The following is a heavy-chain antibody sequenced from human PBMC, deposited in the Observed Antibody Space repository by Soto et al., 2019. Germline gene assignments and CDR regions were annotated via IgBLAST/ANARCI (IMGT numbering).Heavy chain of an antibody. Sequence: PSETLSLTCTVSGGSISSSSYYWGWIRQPPGKGLEWIGSINYSGNTYYNPSLKSRVTISADTSKNQISLSLSSVTAADTAVYFCAGHAHSWNYVISYGMDVWGQGTTVTVSS. J-gene: IGHJ6*02. V-gene: IGHV4-39*01. CDR2: INYSGNT. D-gene: IGHD1-7*01. CDR1: GGSISSSSYY. CDR3: AGHAHSWNYVISYGMDV.